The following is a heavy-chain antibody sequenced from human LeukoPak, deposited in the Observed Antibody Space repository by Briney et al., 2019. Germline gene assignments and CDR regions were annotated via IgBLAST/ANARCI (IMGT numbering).Heavy chain of an antibody. CDR1: GYTFPSYY. Sequence: GASVKVSCKASGYTFPSYYMHWVRQAPGQGLEWMGVINPSGGNTNSAQKFQGRVTMTRDTSTRTVYMELSSLRSEDTAVYYCTRERDSIWGTNNYFDYWGQGTLVIVSS. V-gene: IGHV1-46*01. D-gene: IGHD3-9*01. CDR3: TRERDSIWGTNNYFDY. J-gene: IGHJ4*02. CDR2: INPSGGNT.